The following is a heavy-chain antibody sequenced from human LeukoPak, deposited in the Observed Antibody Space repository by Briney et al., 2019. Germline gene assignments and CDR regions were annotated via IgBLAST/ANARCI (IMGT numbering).Heavy chain of an antibody. CDR2: ISSTGVM. Sequence: GGSLRLSCAGSGFTFSGYAVTWVRQTPGKRLEWVSYISSTGVMYYADSVRGRFSISRDNAMNSVYMQMNSLRAEDTALYYCARDHNWGFDYWGRGTLVTVSS. J-gene: IGHJ4*02. CDR3: ARDHNWGFDY. CDR1: GFTFSGYA. V-gene: IGHV3-69-1*01. D-gene: IGHD7-27*01.